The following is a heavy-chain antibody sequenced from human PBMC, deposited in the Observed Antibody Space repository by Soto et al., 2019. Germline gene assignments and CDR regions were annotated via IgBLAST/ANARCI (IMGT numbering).Heavy chain of an antibody. CDR2: IIPILGIA. V-gene: IGHV1-69*02. CDR3: ASPGRVTSGRTGAFDI. Sequence: EASVKVSCKASGGTFSSYTSIWVRQANGQGLEWMGRIIPILGIANYAQKFQSRVTITADKSTSTAYMELSSLRSEDTAVYYCASPGRVTSGRTGAFDIWGQGTMVTV. D-gene: IGHD3-10*01. J-gene: IGHJ3*02. CDR1: GGTFSSYT.